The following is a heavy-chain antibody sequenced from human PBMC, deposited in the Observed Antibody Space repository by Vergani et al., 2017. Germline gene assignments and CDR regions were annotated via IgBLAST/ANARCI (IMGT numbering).Heavy chain of an antibody. CDR2: ISYDGSNK. J-gene: IGHJ6*03. V-gene: IGHV3-30*18. CDR3: AKEAGYYYYYYHMDV. CDR1: GFTFSSYG. Sequence: QVQLVESGGGVVQPGRSLRLSCAASGFTFSSYGMHWVRQAPGKGLEWVAVISYDGSNKYYADSVKGRFTISRDNSKNTLYLQMNSLRAEDTAVYYCAKEAGYYYYYYHMDVWGKGTTVTVSS. D-gene: IGHD3-10*01.